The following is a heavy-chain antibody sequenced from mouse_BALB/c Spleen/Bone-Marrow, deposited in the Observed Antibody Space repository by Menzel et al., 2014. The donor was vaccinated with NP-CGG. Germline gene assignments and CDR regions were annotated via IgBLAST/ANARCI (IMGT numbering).Heavy chain of an antibody. J-gene: IGHJ4*01. CDR2: ISNGGGST. V-gene: IGHV5-12-2*01. CDR1: GFTFSSYT. D-gene: IGHD1-1*01. Sequence: EVKLVESGGGLVQPGGSLKLSCAASGFTFSSYTMSWVRQTPEKRLEWVAYISNGGGSTYHPDTVKGRFTISRDNAKNTLYLQMSSLKSEDTAMYYCARHGYYGSRAMDCWGQGTSVTVSS. CDR3: ARHGYYGSRAMDC.